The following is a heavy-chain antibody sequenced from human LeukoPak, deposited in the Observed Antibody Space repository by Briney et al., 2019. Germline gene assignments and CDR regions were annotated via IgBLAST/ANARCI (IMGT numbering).Heavy chain of an antibody. J-gene: IGHJ5*02. CDR2: IYTSGST. Sequence: PSETLSLTCTVSGGSISSYYWSWIRQPPGKGLEWIGYIYTSGSTNYNPSLKSRVTISVDTFKNQFSLKLSSVTAADTAVYYCAREVSTSCYYPWGQGTLVTVSS. V-gene: IGHV4-4*09. CDR3: AREVSTSCYYP. CDR1: GGSISSYY. D-gene: IGHD2-2*01.